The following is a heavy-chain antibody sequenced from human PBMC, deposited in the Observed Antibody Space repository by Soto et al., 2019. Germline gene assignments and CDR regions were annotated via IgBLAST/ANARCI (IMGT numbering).Heavy chain of an antibody. CDR1: GFTFDDYA. D-gene: IGHD6-6*01. CDR3: AKVTAARPYCFDY. CDR2: ISWNSGSI. V-gene: IGHV3-9*01. J-gene: IGHJ4*02. Sequence: EVQLVESGGGLVQPGRSLRLSCAASGFTFDDYAMHWVRQAPGKGLEWVSGISWNSGSIGYADSVKGRFTISRDNAKNSLYLQMNSLRAEDTALYYCAKVTAARPYCFDYWGQGTLVTVSS.